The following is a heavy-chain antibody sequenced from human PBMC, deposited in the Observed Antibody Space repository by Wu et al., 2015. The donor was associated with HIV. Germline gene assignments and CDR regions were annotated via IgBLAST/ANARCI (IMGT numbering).Heavy chain of an antibody. Sequence: QVQLVQSGAEVKKPGSSVKVSCKASGGTFSSYAISWVRQAPGQGLEWMGRIIPIFGTANYAQKFQGRVTITADESTSTAYMELSSLRSEDTAVYYCARDKRVSGSGSYYWYYYYGMDVWGQGTTVTVSS. J-gene: IGHJ6*02. V-gene: IGHV1-69*18. CDR3: ARDKRVSGSGSYYWYYYYGMDV. CDR2: IIPIFGTA. D-gene: IGHD3-10*01. CDR1: GGTFSSYA.